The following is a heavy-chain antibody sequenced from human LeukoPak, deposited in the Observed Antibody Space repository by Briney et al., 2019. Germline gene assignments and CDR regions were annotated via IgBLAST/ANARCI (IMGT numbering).Heavy chain of an antibody. D-gene: IGHD5-24*01. CDR3: ARVIGDGYLDAFDI. Sequence: PSETLSLTCTVSGGSISSYYWSWIRQPPGKGLEWIGYIYYSGSTNYNPSLKSRVTISVDTSKNQFSLKLSSVTAADTAVYYCARVIGDGYLDAFDIWGQGTMVTVSS. V-gene: IGHV4-59*12. CDR1: GGSISSYY. J-gene: IGHJ3*02. CDR2: IYYSGST.